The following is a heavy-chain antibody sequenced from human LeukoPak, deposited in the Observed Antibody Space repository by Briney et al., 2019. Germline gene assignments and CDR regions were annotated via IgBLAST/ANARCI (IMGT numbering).Heavy chain of an antibody. CDR3: AKRSGYTTGWFFDF. CDR2: ISGSGDNT. CDR1: GFSFSSYA. V-gene: IGHV3-23*01. Sequence: GGSLRLSCAASGFSFSSYAISWVRQAPGKGLEWVSSISGSGDNTYYAESVKGRFTISRDNSKNTLFLQMNSLRAEDTAVFYCAKRSGYTTGWFFDFWGQGTLVTVSS. J-gene: IGHJ4*02. D-gene: IGHD6-19*01.